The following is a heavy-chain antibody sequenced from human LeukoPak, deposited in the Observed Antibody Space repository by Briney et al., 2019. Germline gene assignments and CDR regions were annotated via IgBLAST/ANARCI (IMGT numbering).Heavy chain of an antibody. CDR1: GFTFSSYA. J-gene: IGHJ4*02. V-gene: IGHV3-23*01. D-gene: IGHD3-22*01. CDR2: ISGSGGST. CDR3: AKGPSYYYDSSGYYYFDY. Sequence: GGSLRLSCAASGFTFSSYAMSWVRQAPGKGLEWVSAISGSGGSTYYADSVKGRFTISRDNSKNTLYLQMNSLRAEDTAVYYCAKGPSYYYDSSGYYYFDYWGQGTLVTVSS.